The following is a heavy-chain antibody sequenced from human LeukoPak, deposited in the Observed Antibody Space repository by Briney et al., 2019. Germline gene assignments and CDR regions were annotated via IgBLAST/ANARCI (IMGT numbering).Heavy chain of an antibody. CDR3: ASGGVYCGGDCYVDY. D-gene: IGHD2-21*02. CDR2: MSPNSGDT. Sequence: ASVKVSCKASGYTFTSYDFNWVRQATGQRPEWMGWMSPNSGDTGYAQKFQGRVTITADESTSTAYMELSSLRSEDTAVYYCASGGVYCGGDCYVDYWGQGTLVTVSS. V-gene: IGHV1-8*01. CDR1: GYTFTSYD. J-gene: IGHJ4*02.